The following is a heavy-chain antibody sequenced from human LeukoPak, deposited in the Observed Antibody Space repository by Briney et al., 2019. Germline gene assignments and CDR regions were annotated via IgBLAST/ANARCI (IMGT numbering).Heavy chain of an antibody. V-gene: IGHV1-69*06. CDR1: GGTFSSYA. CDR2: IIPIFGTA. D-gene: IGHD3-10*01. CDR3: ARAYMVRGVITPNAFDV. J-gene: IGHJ3*01. Sequence: SVKVSCKASGGTFSSYAISWVRQAPGQGLEWMGGIIPIFGTANYAQKFQGRVTITADKSTSTAYMELSSLRSEDTAVYYCARAYMVRGVITPNAFDVWGQGTMVTVSS.